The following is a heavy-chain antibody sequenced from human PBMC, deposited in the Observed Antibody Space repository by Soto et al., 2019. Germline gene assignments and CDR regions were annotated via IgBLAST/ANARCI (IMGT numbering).Heavy chain of an antibody. D-gene: IGHD3-10*01. CDR1: GFTFSSYS. J-gene: IGHJ4*02. CDR3: ARGGRGITKHFDY. V-gene: IGHV3-21*01. CDR2: ISSSSTYI. Sequence: EVQLVESGGDLVKPGGSLRLSCADSGFTFSSYSMNWVRQAPGKGLEWVSSISSSSTYIYYADSVKGRFTISRDNAKNSLYLQMNSLSAEDTAVYYCARGGRGITKHFDYRGQGTLVTVSS.